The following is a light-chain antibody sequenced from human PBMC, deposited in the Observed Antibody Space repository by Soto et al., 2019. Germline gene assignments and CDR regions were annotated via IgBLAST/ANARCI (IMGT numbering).Light chain of an antibody. Sequence: DIQLTQSPSTLSASVGDRVTITCRASQSINSWLAWYQQKPGKVPKFLIYKASSLESGVPSRFSGSGSGTEFTLTISSLQPDDFATYYCQQYKSFSVTFGGGTKVEIK. CDR2: KAS. V-gene: IGKV1-5*03. CDR3: QQYKSFSVT. CDR1: QSINSW. J-gene: IGKJ4*01.